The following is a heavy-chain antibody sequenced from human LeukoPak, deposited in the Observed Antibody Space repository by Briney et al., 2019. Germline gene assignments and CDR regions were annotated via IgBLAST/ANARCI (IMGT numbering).Heavy chain of an antibody. CDR3: AKGATIFGVVGSLYFDY. J-gene: IGHJ4*02. D-gene: IGHD3-3*01. CDR2: ISGSGGST. V-gene: IGHV3-23*01. CDR1: GFTFTGYA. Sequence: GGSLRLSCAASGFTFTGYAMSWVRQVPGKGLEWVSAISGSGGSTYYADSVKGRFTISRDNSKNTLYLQMNSLRAEDTAVYYCAKGATIFGVVGSLYFDYWGQGTLVTVSS.